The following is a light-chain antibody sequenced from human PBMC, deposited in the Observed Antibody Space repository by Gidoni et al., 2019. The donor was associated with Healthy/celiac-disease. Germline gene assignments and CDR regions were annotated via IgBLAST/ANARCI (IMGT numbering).Light chain of an antibody. V-gene: IGKV3-15*01. CDR1: QSVSSN. J-gene: IGKJ1*01. Sequence: EIVMTQSPATLSVSPGDRATLSCRASQSVSSNLAWYQQKPGQAPSLLIYGASTRATGIPARFSGSGSGTEFTLTISSLQSEDFAVYYCQQYNNWPPSWTCGQGTKVEIK. CDR3: QQYNNWPPSWT. CDR2: GAS.